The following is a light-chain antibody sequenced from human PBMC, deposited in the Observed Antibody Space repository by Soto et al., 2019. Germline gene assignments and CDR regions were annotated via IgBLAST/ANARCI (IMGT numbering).Light chain of an antibody. CDR3: QSYDSSLTGWV. CDR2: DYN. J-gene: IGLJ1*01. V-gene: IGLV1-40*01. Sequence: QSVLTQPPSVSGAPGHRVTISCAGSSSNIGANYAVHWYQQLPGTAPKLLIYDYNKRPSGVPDRFSGSKPGTSASLAITGLQAEDEADYYCQSYDSSLTGWVFGTGTKVTVL. CDR1: SSNIGANYA.